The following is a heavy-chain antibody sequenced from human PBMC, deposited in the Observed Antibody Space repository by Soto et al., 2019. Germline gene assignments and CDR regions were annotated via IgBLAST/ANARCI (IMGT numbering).Heavy chain of an antibody. CDR2: IYYSGST. CDR3: ARDTPKNWNYYYGMDV. CDR1: GGSISSGDYY. Sequence: SETLSLTCTVSGGSISSGDYYWSWIRQPPGKGLVWIGYIYYSGSTYYNPSLKSRVTISVDTSKNQFSLKLSSVTAADTAVYYCARDTPKNWNYYYGMDVWGQGTTVTVSS. V-gene: IGHV4-30-4*01. J-gene: IGHJ6*02. D-gene: IGHD1-1*01.